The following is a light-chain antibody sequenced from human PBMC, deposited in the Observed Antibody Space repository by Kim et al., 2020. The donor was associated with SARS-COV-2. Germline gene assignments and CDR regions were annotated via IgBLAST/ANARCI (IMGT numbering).Light chain of an antibody. CDR1: ESIGTW. CDR3: QHYSRFPYT. V-gene: IGKV1-5*03. CDR2: LAS. J-gene: IGKJ2*01. Sequence: DIQMTQSPSTLSASVGDSVTITCRASESIGTWLAWYQQKPGRAPRLLIYLASTLENGVPSRFSGTGSGTEFSLSITSLQPDDFATYYCQHYSRFPYTFGQGTKLEI.